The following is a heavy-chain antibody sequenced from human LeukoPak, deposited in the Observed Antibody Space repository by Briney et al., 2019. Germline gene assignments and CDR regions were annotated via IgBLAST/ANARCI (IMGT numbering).Heavy chain of an antibody. CDR3: ASELRFLEWLFPYDYGMDV. CDR1: GGTFSIYA. J-gene: IGHJ6*02. V-gene: IGHV1-69*13. CDR2: IIPIFGTA. D-gene: IGHD3-3*01. Sequence: GASVTVSFKASGGTFSIYAISWVRQAPGQGREWMGGIIPIFGTANYAQKFQGRVTITADESTSTAYMELSSLRSEDTAVYYRASELRFLEWLFPYDYGMDVWGQGTTVTVSS.